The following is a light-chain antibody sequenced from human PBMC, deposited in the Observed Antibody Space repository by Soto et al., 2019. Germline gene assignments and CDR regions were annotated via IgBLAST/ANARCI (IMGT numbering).Light chain of an antibody. CDR2: AAS. J-gene: IGKJ3*01. Sequence: DIQMTQSPSSLSASVGDRVTITCRASQDISNFLAWFQQKPGKAPKSLIYAASNLQSGVPSKFSGSGSGSDFTLTISTLQPEDFATYYCQQYYSYPPTFCPGTKVDIK. CDR1: QDISNF. CDR3: QQYYSYPPT. V-gene: IGKV1-16*02.